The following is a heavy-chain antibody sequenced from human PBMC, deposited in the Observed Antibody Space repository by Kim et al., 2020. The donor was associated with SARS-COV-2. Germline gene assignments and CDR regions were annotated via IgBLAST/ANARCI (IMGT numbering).Heavy chain of an antibody. CDR2: IYYSGST. CDR1: GGSISSSSYY. CDR3: ARIRSDSSSWHTMDV. J-gene: IGHJ6*02. D-gene: IGHD6-13*01. Sequence: SETLSLTCTVSGGSISSSSYYWGWIRQPPGKGLEWIGSIYYSGSTYYNPSLKSRVTISVDTSKNQFSLKLSSVTAADTAVYYCARIRSDSSSWHTMDVWGQGTTVTVSS. V-gene: IGHV4-39*01.